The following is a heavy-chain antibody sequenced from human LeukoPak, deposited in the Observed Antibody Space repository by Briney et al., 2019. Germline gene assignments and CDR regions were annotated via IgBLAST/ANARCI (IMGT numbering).Heavy chain of an antibody. CDR1: GFTFSSYA. Sequence: GGSLRLSCAASGFTFSSYAMHWVRQAPGKGLEWVAVISYDGSNKYYADAVKGRFTISRDNSKNTLYLQMNSLRAEDTAVYYCAKGLTMVRGVTPWFDPWGQGTLVTVSS. CDR2: ISYDGSNK. CDR3: AKGLTMVRGVTPWFDP. D-gene: IGHD3-10*01. V-gene: IGHV3-30*04. J-gene: IGHJ5*02.